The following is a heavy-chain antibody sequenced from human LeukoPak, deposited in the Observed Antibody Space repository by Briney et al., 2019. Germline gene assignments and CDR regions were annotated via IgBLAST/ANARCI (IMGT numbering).Heavy chain of an antibody. J-gene: IGHJ4*02. D-gene: IGHD4-17*01. V-gene: IGHV3-33*01. CDR1: GFTFSSFG. Sequence: AGGSLRLSCAASGFTFSSFGMHWVRQAPGKGLELVAVMWYDGSNQYYADSVKGRFTISRDNSKNTLYLQMNSLRAEDTAVYYCARDRSVTTSFDYWGQGTLVTVSS. CDR2: MWYDGSNQ. CDR3: ARDRSVTTSFDY.